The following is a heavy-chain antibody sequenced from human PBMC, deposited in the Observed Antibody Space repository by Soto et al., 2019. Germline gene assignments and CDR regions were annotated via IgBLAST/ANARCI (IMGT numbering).Heavy chain of an antibody. CDR3: ARSGYTYVSPYYFDY. CDR2: ISAYNGNT. D-gene: IGHD5-18*01. Sequence: ASVKVSCKASGYTFTNFGISWVRQAPGQGLEWMGWISAYNGNTNYAQNLQGRVTMTTDTSTSTAYMELRSLRSDDTAVYYCARSGYTYVSPYYFDYWGQGTLVTVSS. J-gene: IGHJ4*02. CDR1: GYTFTNFG. V-gene: IGHV1-18*01.